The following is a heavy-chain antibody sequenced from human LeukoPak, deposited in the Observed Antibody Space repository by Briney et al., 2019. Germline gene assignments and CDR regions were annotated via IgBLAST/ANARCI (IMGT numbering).Heavy chain of an antibody. CDR2: ISSSSSTI. J-gene: IGHJ4*02. CDR3: ARVPSITMIVVVTTDDY. V-gene: IGHV3-48*01. CDR1: GFTFSSYS. D-gene: IGHD3-22*01. Sequence: GGSLRLSCAASGFTFSSYSMNWVRQAPGKGLEWVSYISSSSSTIYYADSVKGRFTISRDNAKNTLYLQMNSLRAEDTAVYYCARVPSITMIVVVTTDDYWGQGTLVTVSS.